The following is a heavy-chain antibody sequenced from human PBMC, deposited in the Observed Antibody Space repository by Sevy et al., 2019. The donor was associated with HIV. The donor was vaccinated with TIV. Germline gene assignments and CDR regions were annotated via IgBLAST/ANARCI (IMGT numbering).Heavy chain of an antibody. J-gene: IGHJ6*03. V-gene: IGHV3-7*01. CDR2: IKQDGSER. CDR3: ARDSQNIVVVPAATINYYYSYYMDV. D-gene: IGHD2-2*01. CDR1: GFTFSSYW. Sequence: GGSLRLSCAASGFTFSSYWMSWVRQAPGKGLEWVANIKQDGSERYYEDSVKGRFTISRDNNKKSLYLQMNSLGVEDTAVYYCARDSQNIVVVPAATINYYYSYYMDVWGKGTTVTVSS.